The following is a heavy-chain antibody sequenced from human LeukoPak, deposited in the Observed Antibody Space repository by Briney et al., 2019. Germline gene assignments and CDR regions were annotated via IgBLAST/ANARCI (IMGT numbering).Heavy chain of an antibody. D-gene: IGHD3-22*01. CDR2: MWYDGSNK. Sequence: GGSLRLSCAASGFTFSSYGMHWVRQAPGKGLEWVAIMWYDGSNKYYTDSVKGRFTISRDNSKNTLYLQMNSLRVEDTAVYYCTTEGGYYLATPGYFDYWGQGTLVTVSS. CDR3: TTEGGYYLATPGYFDY. V-gene: IGHV3-33*01. CDR1: GFTFSSYG. J-gene: IGHJ4*02.